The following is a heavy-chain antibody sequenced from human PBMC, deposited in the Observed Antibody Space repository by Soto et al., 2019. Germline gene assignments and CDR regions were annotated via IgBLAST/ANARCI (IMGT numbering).Heavy chain of an antibody. CDR3: ARATGDYYDSSGSPPAGENYFDY. J-gene: IGHJ4*02. V-gene: IGHV4-4*02. CDR2: AHHDGRT. D-gene: IGHD3-22*01. CDR1: GDSISSTNW. Sequence: PSETLSLTCAVSGDSISSTNWWNWVRQSPGKGLEWIGEAHHDGRTNYNPSLGSRITVSVDKSDNQFSLKLSSVTAADTAVYYCARATGDYYDSSGSPPAGENYFDYWGQGTLVTVSS.